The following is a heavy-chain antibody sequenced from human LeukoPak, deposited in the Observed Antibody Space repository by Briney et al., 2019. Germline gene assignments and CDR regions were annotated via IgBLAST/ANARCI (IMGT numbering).Heavy chain of an antibody. CDR3: ARESASMVRALHI. CDR1: GFTVSSNY. Sequence: GGSLRLSCAASGFTVSSNYMTWVRQTPGQGLEWVSILYSGGDACYADSVKGRFFISRDYSNNTVYLQMNSLRADDTAVYYCARESASMVRALHIWGQGTMVTVSS. J-gene: IGHJ3*02. CDR2: LYSGGDA. D-gene: IGHD3-10*01. V-gene: IGHV3-66*01.